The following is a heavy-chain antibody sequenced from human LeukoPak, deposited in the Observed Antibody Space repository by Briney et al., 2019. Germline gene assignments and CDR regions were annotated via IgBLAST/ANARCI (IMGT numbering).Heavy chain of an antibody. CDR1: GFTFSSYA. CDR3: VYYGSGSYFRYYYGMDV. D-gene: IGHD3-10*01. J-gene: IGHJ6*04. Sequence: PGGSLRLSCAASGFTFSSYAMSWVRQAPGKGLEWVSAISGSGGSTYYADSVKGRFTISRDNSKNTLYLQMNSLRAEDTAVYYCVYYGSGSYFRYYYGMDVWGKGTTVTVSS. CDR2: ISGSGGST. V-gene: IGHV3-23*01.